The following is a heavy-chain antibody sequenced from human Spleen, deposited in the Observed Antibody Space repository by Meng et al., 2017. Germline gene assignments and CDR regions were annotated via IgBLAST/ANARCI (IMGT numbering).Heavy chain of an antibody. CDR1: GGSISSSSYY. CDR2: IYYSGST. CDR3: ARGGNTYYALGYYGMDV. V-gene: IGHV4-39*07. J-gene: IGHJ6*02. D-gene: IGHD3-16*01. Sequence: SETLSLTCTVSGGSISSSSYYWGWIRQPPGKGLEWIGSIYYSGSTYYNPSLKSRVTISVDTSKNQFSLKLSSVTAADTAVYYCARGGNTYYALGYYGMDVWGQGTTVTVSS.